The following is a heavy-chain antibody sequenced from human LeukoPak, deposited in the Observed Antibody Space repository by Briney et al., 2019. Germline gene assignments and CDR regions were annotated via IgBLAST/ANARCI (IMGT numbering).Heavy chain of an antibody. CDR2: INHSGST. J-gene: IGHJ4*02. Sequence: PSETLSLTCAVYGGSFSGYYRSWIRQPPGKGLEWIGEINHSGSTNYNPSLKSRVTISVDTSKNQFSLKLSSVTAADTAVYYCARFQDIVVVPAAVQAAAFDYWGQGTLVTVSS. CDR1: GGSFSGYY. CDR3: ARFQDIVVVPAAVQAAAFDY. V-gene: IGHV4-34*01. D-gene: IGHD2-2*02.